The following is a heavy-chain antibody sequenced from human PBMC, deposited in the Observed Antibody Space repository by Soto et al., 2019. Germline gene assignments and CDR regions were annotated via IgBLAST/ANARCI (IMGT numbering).Heavy chain of an antibody. D-gene: IGHD5-18*01. CDR3: TTDLRRGYSYGFYY. V-gene: IGHV3-15*01. Sequence: GGSLRLSCAASGFTFSNAWISWVRQAPGKGLEWVGRIKSKTDGGTTDYAAPVKGRFTISRDDSKNTLYLQMNSLKTEDTAVYYCTTDLRRGYSYGFYYWGQGTLVTVSS. CDR1: GFTFSNAW. J-gene: IGHJ4*02. CDR2: IKSKTDGGTT.